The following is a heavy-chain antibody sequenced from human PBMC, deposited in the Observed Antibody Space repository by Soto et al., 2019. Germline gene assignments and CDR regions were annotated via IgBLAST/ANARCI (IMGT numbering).Heavy chain of an antibody. D-gene: IGHD1-1*01. CDR1: GGTFSSYA. Sequence: QVQLVQSGAEVKKPGSSVKVSCKASGGTFSSYAISWVRQAPGQGLEWMGGIIPIFGTANYAQKFHGRVTITAAKSTSTAYMELSSLGSEDTAVYYCACSGTFPHPTRQYYFDYWGQGTLVTVSS. CDR2: IIPIFGTA. J-gene: IGHJ4*02. V-gene: IGHV1-69*06. CDR3: ACSGTFPHPTRQYYFDY.